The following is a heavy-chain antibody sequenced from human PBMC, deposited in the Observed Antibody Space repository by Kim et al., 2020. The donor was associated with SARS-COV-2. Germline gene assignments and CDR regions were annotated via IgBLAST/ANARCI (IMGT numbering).Heavy chain of an antibody. CDR1: GFNFRTHW. CDR2: IKEDGSLI. J-gene: IGHJ4*02. Sequence: GGSLRLSCVASGFNFRTHWMSWVRQAPGKGLEWVASIKEDGSLIYSVDSVKGRFTISRDNARDSLFLQMNTLRPEDTAVYYCARQKFDSTTVFDYWGQGTLLTVSS. V-gene: IGHV3-7*01. D-gene: IGHD4-17*01. CDR3: ARQKFDSTTVFDY.